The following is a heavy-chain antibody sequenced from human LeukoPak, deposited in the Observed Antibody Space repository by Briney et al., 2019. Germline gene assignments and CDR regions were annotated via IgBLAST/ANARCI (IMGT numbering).Heavy chain of an antibody. CDR1: GFTFSSYA. D-gene: IGHD6-19*01. Sequence: GGSLRLSCAASGFTFSSYAMSWVRQAPGKGLEWVSAISGSGGSTYYADSVKGRFTISRDNSKNTLYLQMNSLRVEDTAVYYCALINTAVAGTRDYWGQGTLVTVSS. J-gene: IGHJ4*02. CDR3: ALINTAVAGTRDY. CDR2: ISGSGGST. V-gene: IGHV3-23*01.